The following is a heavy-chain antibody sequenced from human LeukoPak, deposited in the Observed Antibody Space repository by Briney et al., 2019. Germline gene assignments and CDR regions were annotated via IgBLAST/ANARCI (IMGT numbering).Heavy chain of an antibody. D-gene: IGHD3-10*01. J-gene: IGHJ4*02. CDR1: GYTFTSYA. CDR2: INAGISNT. CDR3: ARDMGGSGSYSY. Sequence: GASVKVSCKTSGYTFTSYAMHWVRQAPGQRPEWMGWINAGISNTRYSERFQDRITITRDTSASTVHMELSSLRSEDTAVYYCARDMGGSGSYSYWGQGTLVTVSS. V-gene: IGHV1-3*01.